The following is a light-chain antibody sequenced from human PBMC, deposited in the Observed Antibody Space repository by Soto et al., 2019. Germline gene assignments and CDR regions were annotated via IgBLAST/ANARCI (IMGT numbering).Light chain of an antibody. CDR3: QQYYNRPRT. Sequence: EIVVKISVATLSVSPGERATLSCRASQSVSSNLAWYQQKPCQAPRLLIYGASTRATGIPANFSGSGSGTEFTLTISSLQSEDFAIYFCQQYYNRPRTFGQRTNVDI. V-gene: IGKV3-15*01. CDR2: GAS. CDR1: QSVSSN. J-gene: IGKJ1*01.